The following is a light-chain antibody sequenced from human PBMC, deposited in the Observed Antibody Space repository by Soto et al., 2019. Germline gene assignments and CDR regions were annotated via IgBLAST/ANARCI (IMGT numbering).Light chain of an antibody. J-gene: IGKJ5*01. CDR2: QAS. CDR3: QQYNAA. Sequence: DIQMTQSPSSLSASVGDRFTITCRASQSITSYLTWYQQKPGKAPKLLIYQASTLEAGVPSRFSGTGSGTEFTLPISSLQPADFATYYCQQYNAAFGQGTRLEIK. V-gene: IGKV1-5*03. CDR1: QSITSY.